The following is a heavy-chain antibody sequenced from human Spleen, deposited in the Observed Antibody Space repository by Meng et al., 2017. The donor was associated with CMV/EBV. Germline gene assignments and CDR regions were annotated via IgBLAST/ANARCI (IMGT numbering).Heavy chain of an antibody. CDR1: YTFTYFY. V-gene: IGHV1-2*02. CDR2: ISPKSGVT. Sequence: YTFTYFYLHWVRQAPGQGPEWMGWISPKSGVTKYAQRFQGRVTMTRDTSITTAYLELSGLRFDDTAIYFCARAGHCTTTSCFTLLDNWGQGTLVTVSS. CDR3: ARAGHCTTTSCFTLLDN. D-gene: IGHD1-1*01. J-gene: IGHJ4*02.